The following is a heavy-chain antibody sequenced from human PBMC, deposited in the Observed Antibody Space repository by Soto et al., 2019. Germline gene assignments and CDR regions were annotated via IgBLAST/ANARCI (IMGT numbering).Heavy chain of an antibody. V-gene: IGHV3-21*01. CDR1: GFSFSTYS. J-gene: IGHJ6*02. CDR2: ISSSGSYI. CDR3: ARDLGSSWDPSPFYYYYGMDV. D-gene: IGHD6-13*01. Sequence: GSLRLSCAASGFSFSTYSMNWVRQAPGKGLEWVSSISSSGSYIYYADSVKGRFTISRDNAKNSLYLQMSSLRAEDTAVYYCARDLGSSWDPSPFYYYYGMDVWGQGTTVTVSS.